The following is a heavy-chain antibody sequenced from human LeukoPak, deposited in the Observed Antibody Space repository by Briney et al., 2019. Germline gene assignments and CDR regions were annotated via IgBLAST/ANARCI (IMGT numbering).Heavy chain of an antibody. J-gene: IGHJ4*02. D-gene: IGHD6-13*01. Sequence: GGSLRLSCAASGFTFSNYAMTWVHQAPGKGLEWVSSLSSRSRYIYYADSLKGRFTISRDNAKNSLYLQMNSLRAEDTAVYYCARDGAAAAGYIDYWGQGTLVTVSS. V-gene: IGHV3-21*01. CDR3: ARDGAAAAGYIDY. CDR2: LSSRSRYI. CDR1: GFTFSNYA.